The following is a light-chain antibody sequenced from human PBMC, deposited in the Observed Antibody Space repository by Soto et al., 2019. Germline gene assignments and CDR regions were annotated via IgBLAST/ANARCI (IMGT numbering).Light chain of an antibody. CDR3: SSYVGSNSWV. CDR1: SSDVGDYKY. Sequence: QSALTQPPSASGSPGQSVTISCTGTSSDVGDYKYVSWYQQHPGKAPKLIIYEVSKRPSGVPDRFSGSKSGNTASLTVSGLQAEDEADYYCSSYVGSNSWVFGGGTKLTVL. J-gene: IGLJ3*02. V-gene: IGLV2-8*01. CDR2: EVS.